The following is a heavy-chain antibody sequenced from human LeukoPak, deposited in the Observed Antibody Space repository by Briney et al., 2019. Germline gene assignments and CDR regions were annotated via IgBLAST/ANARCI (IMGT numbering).Heavy chain of an antibody. CDR2: INPSGGST. D-gene: IGHD3-22*01. J-gene: IGHJ4*02. Sequence: ASVKVSCKASGYTFTSYYMHWVRQAPGQGLEWMGIINPSGGSTSYAQKFQGRVTMTRDTSTSTVYMELSSLRSEDTAMYYCARGRRTDYDSSGHYYLYGGQGTLVTVSS. CDR3: ARGRRTDYDSSGHYYLY. V-gene: IGHV1-46*01. CDR1: GYTFTSYY.